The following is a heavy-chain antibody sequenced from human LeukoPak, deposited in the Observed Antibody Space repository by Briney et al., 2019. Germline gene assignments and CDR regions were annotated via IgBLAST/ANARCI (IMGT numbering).Heavy chain of an antibody. CDR3: AREGGHLIDARGAVDY. D-gene: IGHD2-15*01. Sequence: GGSLRLSCAASGFTFSKYAMSWVRQAPGKGLEWVSTVNDRGTGTYYADSVKGRFTISRDNSKKTVYLQMNSLTAEDTALYHCAREGGHLIDARGAVDYWGQGTLVTVSS. CDR2: VNDRGTGT. CDR1: GFTFSKYA. V-gene: IGHV3-23*01. J-gene: IGHJ4*02.